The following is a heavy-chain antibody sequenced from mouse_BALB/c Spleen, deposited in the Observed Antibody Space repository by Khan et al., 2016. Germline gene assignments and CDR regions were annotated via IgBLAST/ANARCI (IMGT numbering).Heavy chain of an antibody. CDR1: GYSFTSYY. Sequence: VQLQQSGPELMKPGASVKISCKASGYSFTSYYMHWVKQSHGKSLEWIGYIDPFNGGTSYNQKFKGKATLNVDKSSSTAYMNLSSLTSEDSAVYYCASSTQSLYAMDYWGQGTSVTVSS. CDR3: ASSTQSLYAMDY. J-gene: IGHJ4*01. D-gene: IGHD1-1*01. CDR2: IDPFNGGT. V-gene: IGHV1S135*01.